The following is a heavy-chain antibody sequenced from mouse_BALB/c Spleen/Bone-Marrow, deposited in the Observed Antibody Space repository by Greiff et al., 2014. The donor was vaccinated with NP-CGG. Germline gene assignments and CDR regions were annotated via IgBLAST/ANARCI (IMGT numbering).Heavy chain of an antibody. CDR3: ARVYGYQYYFDY. Sequence: ESGAELLKPGASVKISCKATGYTFNIYWIEWVKQRPGHGLEWIGEILPGCQNTRYNEKFKDKATFTADTSSNTAYMQLSSLTSEDSAVNYCARVYGYQYYFDYWGQGTTLTVSS. J-gene: IGHJ2*01. CDR2: ILPGCQNT. D-gene: IGHD2-2*01. V-gene: IGHV1-9*01. CDR1: GYTFNIYW.